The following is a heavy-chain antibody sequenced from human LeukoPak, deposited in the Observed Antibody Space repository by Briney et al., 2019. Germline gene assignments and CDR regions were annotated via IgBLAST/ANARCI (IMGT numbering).Heavy chain of an antibody. CDR3: ARNPPYCTSTSCYNDY. CDR2: INPNSGGT. D-gene: IGHD2-2*02. CDR1: GYTFTIYY. V-gene: IGHV1-2*02. Sequence: ASVKVSCKASGYTFTIYYMHWVRQAPGQGLEWMGLINPNSGGTSYAQRFQGRVTMTRDTSISTAYMELSGLTSDDTAVYYCARNPPYCTSTSCYNDYWGQGTLVTVSS. J-gene: IGHJ4*02.